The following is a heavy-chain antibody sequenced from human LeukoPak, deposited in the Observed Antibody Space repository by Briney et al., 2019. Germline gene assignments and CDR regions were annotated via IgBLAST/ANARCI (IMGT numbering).Heavy chain of an antibody. CDR3: ARDSSSGWYHDY. D-gene: IGHD6-19*01. J-gene: IGHJ4*02. V-gene: IGHV3-53*01. CDR1: GFTVSSNY. Sequence: LGGSLRLSCAASGFTVSSNYFSWVRQAPGKGLEWVSVIYSGGNTYYADSVKGRFTISRDNSKNTLYLQMNSLRAEDTAVYYCARDSSSGWYHDYWGQGTLVTVSS. CDR2: IYSGGNT.